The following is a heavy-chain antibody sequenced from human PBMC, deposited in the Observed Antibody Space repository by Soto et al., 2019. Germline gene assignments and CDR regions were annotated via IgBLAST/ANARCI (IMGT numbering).Heavy chain of an antibody. Sequence: QITWNESGPTLVKPTQTLTLTCTFSGFSLTTSGVGVGWIRQSPGKAPEWLALIYWDDDKRYSPSLKSRLTITKDTSKNQVVLTMANLDTADTATYYCAHRVLRTVFGLVTTTAIYFDFWVQGTPVAVSS. V-gene: IGHV2-5*02. CDR2: IYWDDDK. J-gene: IGHJ4*02. CDR3: AHRVLRTVFGLVTTTAIYFDF. D-gene: IGHD3-3*01. CDR1: GFSLTTSGVG.